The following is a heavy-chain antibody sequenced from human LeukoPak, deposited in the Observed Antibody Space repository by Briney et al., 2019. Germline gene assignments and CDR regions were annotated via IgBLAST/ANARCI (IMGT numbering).Heavy chain of an antibody. CDR3: ARNIDISTGWDPYYSCGMDV. Sequence: GGSVKVSCKASGYTFTNYVFSWVRQAPGRGGEWMGWISAYNGNTNYARKLQGRVTMTTDTSTSTAYMELRRLKTDETGVYYRARNIDISTGWDPYYSCGMDVWGKGTTVTVSS. J-gene: IGHJ6*04. V-gene: IGHV1-18*04. CDR1: GYTFTNYV. CDR2: ISAYNGNT. D-gene: IGHD3-9*01.